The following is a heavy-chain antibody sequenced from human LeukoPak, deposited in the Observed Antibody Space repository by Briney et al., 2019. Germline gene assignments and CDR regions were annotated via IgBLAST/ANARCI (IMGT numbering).Heavy chain of an antibody. CDR3: AKDFDYYDLLSAFDI. CDR1: GGTFSSYA. V-gene: IGHV1-69*13. Sequence: GASVKVSCKASGGTFSSYAISWVRQAPGQGLEWMGGIIPIFGSANYAQKFQGRVTITADESANTAYMELSSLRSEDTAVYYCAKDFDYYDLLSAFDIWGQGTMVTVSS. CDR2: IIPIFGSA. J-gene: IGHJ3*02. D-gene: IGHD3-22*01.